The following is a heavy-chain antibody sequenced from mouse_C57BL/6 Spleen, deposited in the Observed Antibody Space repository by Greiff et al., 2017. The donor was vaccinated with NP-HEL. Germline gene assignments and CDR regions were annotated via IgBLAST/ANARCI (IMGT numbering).Heavy chain of an antibody. CDR2: IDPNSGGT. CDR3: ASLYDGPSFAY. D-gene: IGHD2-3*01. V-gene: IGHV1-62-3*01. Sequence: IDPNSGGTKYNQKFKGQATLTVDQSSSTAYMQLNSLTSEDSAVYYCASLYDGPSFAYWGQGTLVTVSA. J-gene: IGHJ3*01.